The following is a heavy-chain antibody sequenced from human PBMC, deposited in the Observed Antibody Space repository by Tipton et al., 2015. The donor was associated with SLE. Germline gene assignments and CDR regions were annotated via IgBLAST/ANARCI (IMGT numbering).Heavy chain of an antibody. CDR1: GGSISSSSYY. V-gene: IGHV4-39*07. CDR2: IYYSGST. D-gene: IGHD6-13*01. Sequence: LRLSCTVSGGSISSSSYYWGWIRQPPGKGLEWIGSIYYSGSTYYNPSLKSRVTISVDTSKNQFSLKLSSVTAADTAAYYCARGRGIAAAVLGAFDIWGQGTMVTVSS. CDR3: ARGRGIAAAVLGAFDI. J-gene: IGHJ3*02.